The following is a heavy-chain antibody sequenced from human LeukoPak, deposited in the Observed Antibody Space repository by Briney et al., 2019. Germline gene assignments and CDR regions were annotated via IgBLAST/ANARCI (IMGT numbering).Heavy chain of an antibody. CDR3: ARDQYSGSSQADY. CDR1: GGSISTSSYY. Sequence: PSETLSLTCTVSGGSISTSSYYWGWVRQPPGKGLEWVSRINSDGSSTSYADSVKGRFTISRDNAKNTLYLQMNSLRAEDTAVYYCARDQYSGSSQADYWGQGTLVTVSS. CDR2: INSDGSST. V-gene: IGHV3-74*01. D-gene: IGHD1-26*01. J-gene: IGHJ4*02.